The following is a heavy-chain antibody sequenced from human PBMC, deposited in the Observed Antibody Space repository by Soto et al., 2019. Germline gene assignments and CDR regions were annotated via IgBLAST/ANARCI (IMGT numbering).Heavy chain of an antibody. J-gene: IGHJ6*02. CDR2: IYYSGST. D-gene: IGHD3-10*01. CDR1: GGSISSGGYY. CDR3: ARDRITMVRGVVVYYGMDV. V-gene: IGHV4-31*03. Sequence: QVQLQESGPGLVKPSQTLSLTCTVSGGSISSGGYYWSWIRQHPGKGLEWIGYIYYSGSTYYNPSRKSRVTISVDTSKNQFSLKLSSVTAADTAVYYCARDRITMVRGVVVYYGMDVWGQGTTVTVSS.